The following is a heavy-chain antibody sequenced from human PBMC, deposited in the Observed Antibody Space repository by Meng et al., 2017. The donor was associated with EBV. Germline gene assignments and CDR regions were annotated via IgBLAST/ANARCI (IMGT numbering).Heavy chain of an antibody. CDR2: FLPTLGAP. J-gene: IGHJ4*02. D-gene: IGHD3-10*01. V-gene: IGHV1-69*01. CDR1: GGPFRNYA. CDR3: ASESGRGYTPDY. Sequence: QGQLVQSAAEVKKPGSSWKASCKTSGGPFRNYAISWVRQAPGQGLEWLGGFLPTLGAPNYAQKFHGRVSITADESTSTHYMDLSSLRSEDTAVYYCASESGRGYTPDYWGQGTLVTVSS.